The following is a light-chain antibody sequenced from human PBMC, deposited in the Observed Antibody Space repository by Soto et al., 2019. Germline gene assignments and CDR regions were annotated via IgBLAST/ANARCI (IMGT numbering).Light chain of an antibody. CDR1: SSDVGGYNL. V-gene: IGLV2-14*01. CDR3: SSYKSSGTRPYV. J-gene: IGLJ1*01. CDR2: DVN. Sequence: QSALTQPASVSGSPGQSITLSCTGTSSDVGGYNLVSWYQQYPDKAPKLMIFDVNTRHSGGSNRFSGSKSGNTASLSISGLQSEDEADYYCSSYKSSGTRPYVFGTGTKLTVL.